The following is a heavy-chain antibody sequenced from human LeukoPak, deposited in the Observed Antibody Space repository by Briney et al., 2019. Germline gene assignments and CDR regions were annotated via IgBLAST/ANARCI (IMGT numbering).Heavy chain of an antibody. CDR2: ISYDGNNK. V-gene: IGHV3-30*18. J-gene: IGHJ4*02. CDR3: AKRVDYGSSWYYFEC. CDR1: GFTFSAYG. Sequence: GGSLRLSCAASGFTFSAYGMHWVRQAPGKGLEWVAVISYDGNNKYYADSVKGRFTISRDNSKDTLYLQMNSLRAEDTAVYYCAKRVDYGSSWYYFECWGQGTLVTVSS. D-gene: IGHD6-13*01.